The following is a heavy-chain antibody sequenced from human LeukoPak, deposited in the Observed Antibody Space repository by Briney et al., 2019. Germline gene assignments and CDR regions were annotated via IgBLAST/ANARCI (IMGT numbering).Heavy chain of an antibody. Sequence: ASVKVSCKASGGTFSSYAISWVRQAPGQGLEWMGRIIPILGIANYAQKFQGRVTITADKSTSTAYMELSSLRSEDTAVYYCAIYGSGHAFDIWGQGTMVTVSS. CDR1: GGTFSSYA. CDR2: IIPILGIA. J-gene: IGHJ3*02. D-gene: IGHD3-10*01. CDR3: AIYGSGHAFDI. V-gene: IGHV1-69*04.